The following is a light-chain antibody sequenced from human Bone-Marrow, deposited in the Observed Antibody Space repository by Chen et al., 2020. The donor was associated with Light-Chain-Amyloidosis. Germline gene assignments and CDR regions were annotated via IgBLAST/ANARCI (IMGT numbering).Light chain of an antibody. CDR1: DLPTKY. J-gene: IGLJ2*01. V-gene: IGLV3-25*03. Sequence: SYELPQPPSVSVSTGQPARLTCSGDDLPTKYAYWYQQKPGQAPVLVIHRDTERPSGISERFSGSSSGTTATLTISGVQAEDEADYHCQSADSSGTYDVIFGGGTKLTVL. CDR3: QSADSSGTYDVI. CDR2: RDT.